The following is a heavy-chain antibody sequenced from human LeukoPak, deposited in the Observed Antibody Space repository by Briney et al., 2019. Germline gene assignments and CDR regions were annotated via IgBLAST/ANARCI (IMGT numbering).Heavy chain of an antibody. CDR3: ATAMGSSGPKPFDY. CDR1: GYTFTGYY. V-gene: IGHV1-2*02. Sequence: ASVKVSCKASGYTFTGYYMHWVRQAPGQGLERMGWINPNSGGTNYAQKFQGRVTMTRDTSISTAYMELSRLRSDDTAVYYCATAMGSSGPKPFDYWGQRTLVTVSS. CDR2: INPNSGGT. D-gene: IGHD3-22*01. J-gene: IGHJ4*02.